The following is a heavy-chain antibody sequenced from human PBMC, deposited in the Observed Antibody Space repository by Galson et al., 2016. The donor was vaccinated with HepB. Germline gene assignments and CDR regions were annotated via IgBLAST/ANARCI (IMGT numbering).Heavy chain of an antibody. D-gene: IGHD1-26*01. CDR1: GDSVSSNSAG. J-gene: IGHJ4*02. V-gene: IGHV6-1*01. CDR3: ARDLSGSYGLGY. Sequence: CAISGDSVSSNSAGWYWFRQSPSRGLEWLGRTFYRSDWQTDYAESVKSRITINPDTSKNQFSLKLNSVTAADTAVYYCARDLSGSYGLGYWGQGTLVTVSS. CDR2: TFYRSDWQT.